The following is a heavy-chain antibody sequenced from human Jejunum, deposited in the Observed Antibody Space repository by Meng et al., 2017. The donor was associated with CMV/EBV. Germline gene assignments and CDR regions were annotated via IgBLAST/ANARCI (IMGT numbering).Heavy chain of an antibody. CDR3: AKNRPSADRPYGMDV. J-gene: IGHJ6*02. CDR2: ISGDGRKI. D-gene: IGHD6-6*01. Sequence: FSFNTYAMNWVRQAPGKGLEWVSAISGDGRKIYYADSVKGRFTISRDNSENTVYLHMSSLRAEDTATYCCAKNRPSADRPYGMDVWGQGTTVTVSS. CDR1: FSFNTYA. V-gene: IGHV3-23*01.